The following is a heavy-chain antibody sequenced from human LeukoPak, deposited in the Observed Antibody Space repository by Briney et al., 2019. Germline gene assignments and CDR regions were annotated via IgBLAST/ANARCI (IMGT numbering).Heavy chain of an antibody. D-gene: IGHD3-10*01. Sequence: SETLSLTCTVSGGSISSYYWSWIRQPPGKGLEWIGSMYHSGITYYNPSLKSRVTISVDTSKNQFSLKLNSVTAADTAVYYCARLTPGKNWFDPWGQGTLVTVSS. CDR2: MYHSGIT. V-gene: IGHV4-59*08. CDR1: GGSISSYY. CDR3: ARLTPGKNWFDP. J-gene: IGHJ5*02.